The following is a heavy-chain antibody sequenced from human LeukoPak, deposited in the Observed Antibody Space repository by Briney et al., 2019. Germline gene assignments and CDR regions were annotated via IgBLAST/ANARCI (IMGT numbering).Heavy chain of an antibody. Sequence: SVNVSCKASGGTFSSYAISWVLHAPGQGLEWMGGIIPIFCTANYAQKFQGRVTITADKSTSTAYMELSSLRSEDTAVYYCARSYSSSWHDAFDIWGQGTMVTVSS. V-gene: IGHV1-69*06. D-gene: IGHD6-13*01. J-gene: IGHJ3*02. CDR2: IIPIFCTA. CDR1: GGTFSSYA. CDR3: ARSYSSSWHDAFDI.